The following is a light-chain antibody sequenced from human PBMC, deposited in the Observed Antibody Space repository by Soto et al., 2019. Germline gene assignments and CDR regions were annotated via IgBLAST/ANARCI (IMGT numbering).Light chain of an antibody. CDR2: EAS. J-gene: IGKJ1*01. CDR3: QQRRNWPPT. CDR1: QSVNNF. V-gene: IGKV3-11*01. Sequence: EIVLTQSAATLSLSPGERATLSCTASQSVNNFLAWYQQRPGQAPRLLMYEASNRATGVPARFSGSGSGTDFTLTLSSLEPEDFAIYYCQQRRNWPPTFGQGPKVDIK.